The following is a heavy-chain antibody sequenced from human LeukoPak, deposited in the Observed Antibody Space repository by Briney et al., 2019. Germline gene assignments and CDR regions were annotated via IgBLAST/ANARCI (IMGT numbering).Heavy chain of an antibody. CDR1: GFTFSSYW. V-gene: IGHV3-74*01. D-gene: IGHD6-13*01. J-gene: IGHJ4*02. CDR3: AKVETAAAATLRGFDY. CDR2: TDSDGSRT. Sequence: GGSLRLSCAASGFTFSSYWMHWVRQVPGKGLVWVSRTDSDGSRTTYADSVKGRFTISRDNAKNTLYLQMNSLRAEDTAVYYCAKVETAAAATLRGFDYWGQGTLVTVSS.